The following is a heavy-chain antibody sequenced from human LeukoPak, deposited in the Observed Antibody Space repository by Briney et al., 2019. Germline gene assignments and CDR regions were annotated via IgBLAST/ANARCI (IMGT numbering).Heavy chain of an antibody. CDR3: ARVRLAVIAFDI. CDR1: GGSISSYY. J-gene: IGHJ3*02. V-gene: IGHV4-59*01. D-gene: IGHD2-21*01. Sequence: SETLSLTCTVSGGSISSYYWSWIRQPPGKGLEWIGYIYYSGSTNYNPSLKSRVTISVDTSKNQFSLKLSSVTAADTAVYYCARVRLAVIAFDIWSQGTMVTVSS. CDR2: IYYSGST.